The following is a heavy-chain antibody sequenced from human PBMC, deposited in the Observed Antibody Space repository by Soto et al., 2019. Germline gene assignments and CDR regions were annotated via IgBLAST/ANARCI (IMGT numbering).Heavy chain of an antibody. V-gene: IGHV5-51*01. CDR1: GYSYTSYW. J-gene: IGHJ4*02. CDR2: IYPGDSDT. D-gene: IGHD6-13*01. CDR3: ARLAIPAAGFYFES. Sequence: GESLKISCKGSGYSYTSYWIGWVRQMPGKGLEWMGIIYPGDSDTRYSPSFQGQVTISADKSLTTAYLQWSSLKASDTAMYYCARLAIPAAGFYFESWGQGTLVTVSS.